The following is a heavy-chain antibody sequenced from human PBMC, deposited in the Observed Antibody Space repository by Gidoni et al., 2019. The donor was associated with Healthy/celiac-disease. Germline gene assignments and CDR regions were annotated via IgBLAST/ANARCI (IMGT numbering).Heavy chain of an antibody. V-gene: IGHV1-69*06. CDR1: GGTLSSYA. CDR3: ARDSRAGSSRGDY. D-gene: IGHD6-13*01. J-gene: IGHJ4*02. Sequence: QVQLVQSGAEVKKPGSSVKGSCKASGGTLSSYAISWVRPAPGQGLEWMGGIIPIFGTANYAQKFQGRVTITADKSTSTAYMELSSLRSEDTAVYYCARDSRAGSSRGDYWGQGTLVTVSS. CDR2: IIPIFGTA.